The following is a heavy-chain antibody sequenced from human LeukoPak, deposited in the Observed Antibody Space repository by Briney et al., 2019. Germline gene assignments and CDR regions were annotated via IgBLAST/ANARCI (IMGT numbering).Heavy chain of an antibody. V-gene: IGHV4-31*11. Sequence: TLSLTCAVSGGSISSGSYYWSWIRQHPGKGLEWIGYIYYSGTTYYNPSLKSRVTISADTSKNQFSLKLNSMTAADTAVYYCARGVFDYFDYWGQGTLVTVSS. CDR1: GGSISSGSYY. J-gene: IGHJ4*02. CDR3: ARGVFDYFDY. CDR2: IYYSGTT.